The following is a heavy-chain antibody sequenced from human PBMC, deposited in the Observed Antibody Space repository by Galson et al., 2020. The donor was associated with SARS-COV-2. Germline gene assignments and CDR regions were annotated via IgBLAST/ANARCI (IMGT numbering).Heavy chain of an antibody. CDR1: GFSFSDYS. Sequence: GESLKISCAASGFSFSDYSMNWVRQAPGKGLEWVSSISSGSTYIFYADSVKGRFTISRDNAKSSLFLQMNSLRAEDTAMYYCARGGPLGYNYGPYNWFDPWGQGTLVTVSS. CDR3: ARGGPLGYNYGPYNWFDP. J-gene: IGHJ5*02. V-gene: IGHV3-21*06. D-gene: IGHD5-18*01. CDR2: ISSGSTYI.